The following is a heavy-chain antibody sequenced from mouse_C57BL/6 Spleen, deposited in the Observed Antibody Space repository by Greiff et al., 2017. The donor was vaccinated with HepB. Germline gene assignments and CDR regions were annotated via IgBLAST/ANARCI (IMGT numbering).Heavy chain of an antibody. CDR1: GFTFTDYY. D-gene: IGHD1-1*01. J-gene: IGHJ4*01. V-gene: IGHV7-3*01. CDR3: ARFFLHYYGSSYDAMDY. CDR2: IRNKANGYTT. Sequence: EVKLVESGGGLVQPGGSLSLSCAASGFTFTDYYMSWVRQPPGKALEWLGFIRNKANGYTTEYSASVKGRFTISRDNSHSILYLQMNALRAEDSATYYCARFFLHYYGSSYDAMDYWGQGTSVTVSS.